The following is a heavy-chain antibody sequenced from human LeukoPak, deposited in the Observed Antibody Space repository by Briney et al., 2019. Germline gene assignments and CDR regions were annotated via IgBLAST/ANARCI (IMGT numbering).Heavy chain of an antibody. CDR2: IDESGTT. CDR3: ARDDGAAAGKGFDY. J-gene: IGHJ4*02. D-gene: IGHD6-13*01. Sequence: SETLSLTCTVSGGSVSSNEHYWDWIRQPPGKGLEWVATIDESGTTYYNPSLKSRATMSVDTSRNQFSLKLSSVTAADTAVYYCARDDGAAAGKGFDYWGQGTLVTVSS. CDR1: GGSVSSNEHY. V-gene: IGHV4-39*07.